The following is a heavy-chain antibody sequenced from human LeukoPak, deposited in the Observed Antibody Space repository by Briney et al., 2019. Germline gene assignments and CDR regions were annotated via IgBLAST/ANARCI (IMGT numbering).Heavy chain of an antibody. CDR3: ARDRPPYYFDY. V-gene: IGHV4-59*11. CDR1: GGSLNNHY. CDR2: IYSSGSK. J-gene: IGHJ4*02. Sequence: SETLSLTCTVSGGSLNNHYWSWIRQTPGKGLEWIGYIYSSGSKNYNPSLKSRVTISEDTSKNQISLNLSSVTAADTAVYYCARDRPPYYFDYWGQGTLVTVSS.